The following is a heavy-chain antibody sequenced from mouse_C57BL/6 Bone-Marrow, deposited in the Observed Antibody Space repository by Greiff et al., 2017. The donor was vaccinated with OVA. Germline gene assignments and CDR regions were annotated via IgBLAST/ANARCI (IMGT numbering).Heavy chain of an antibody. CDR1: GFNIKDDY. Sequence: EVQLQQSGAELVRPGASVKLSCTASGFNIKDDYMHWVKQRPEQGLEWIGWIDPENGDTEYASKFQGKATITADTSSNTAYLQLSSLTSEDTAVYYCTTSIYYDYVQAFAYWGQGTLVTVSA. CDR3: TTSIYYDYVQAFAY. J-gene: IGHJ3*01. D-gene: IGHD2-4*01. CDR2: IDPENGDT. V-gene: IGHV14-4*01.